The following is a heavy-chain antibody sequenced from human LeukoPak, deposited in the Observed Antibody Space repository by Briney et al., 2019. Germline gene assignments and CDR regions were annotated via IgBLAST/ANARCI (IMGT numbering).Heavy chain of an antibody. D-gene: IGHD3-3*01. CDR1: GFTFSSYW. V-gene: IGHV3-7*01. Sequence: GGSLRLSCAASGFTFSSYWMSWVRQAPGKGPEWVANIKQDGSEKYYVDSVKGRFTISRDNAKNSLYLQMNSLRAEDTAVYYCASGGGFWSGKYYFDYWGQGTLVTVSS. J-gene: IGHJ4*02. CDR2: IKQDGSEK. CDR3: ASGGGFWSGKYYFDY.